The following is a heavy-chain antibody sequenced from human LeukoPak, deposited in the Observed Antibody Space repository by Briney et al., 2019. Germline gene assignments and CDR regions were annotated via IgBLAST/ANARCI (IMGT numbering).Heavy chain of an antibody. Sequence: GGSLRLSCAASGFTFSSYAMSWVRQAPGKGLEWVSAISGSGGSTYYADSVKGRFTISRDNSKNTLYLQMNSLRAEDTAVYYCAITGRYSSSWYGSDYYGMDVWGQGATVTVSS. V-gene: IGHV3-23*01. J-gene: IGHJ6*02. CDR3: AITGRYSSSWYGSDYYGMDV. CDR2: ISGSGGST. D-gene: IGHD6-13*01. CDR1: GFTFSSYA.